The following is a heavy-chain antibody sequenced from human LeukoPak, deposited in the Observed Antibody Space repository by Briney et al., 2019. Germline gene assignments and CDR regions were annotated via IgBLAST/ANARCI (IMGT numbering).Heavy chain of an antibody. CDR1: GGSFSSYY. Sequence: PSETLSLTCAVYGGSFSSYYWSWIRQPPGKGLEWIGYIYYSGSTNYNPSLKSRVTISVDTSKNQFSLKLSSVTAADTAVYYCARERGRSYGSVPYYYYYMDVWGKGTTVTVSS. D-gene: IGHD5-18*01. J-gene: IGHJ6*03. CDR2: IYYSGST. CDR3: ARERGRSYGSVPYYYYYMDV. V-gene: IGHV4-59*01.